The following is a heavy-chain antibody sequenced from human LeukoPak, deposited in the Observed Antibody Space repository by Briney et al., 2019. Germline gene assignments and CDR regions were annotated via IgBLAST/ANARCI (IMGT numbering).Heavy chain of an antibody. D-gene: IGHD3-10*01. CDR2: IYPGDSDT. Sequence: GESLKISCKGSGFSFTNYWIGWVRQMPGNGLEWMGIIYPGDSDTRYSPSFQGQVTISADKSITTAYLQWSSLKASDTAMYYCARHRGRIGFDYWGQGTLVTVSS. CDR3: ARHRGRIGFDY. V-gene: IGHV5-51*01. CDR1: GFSFTNYW. J-gene: IGHJ4*02.